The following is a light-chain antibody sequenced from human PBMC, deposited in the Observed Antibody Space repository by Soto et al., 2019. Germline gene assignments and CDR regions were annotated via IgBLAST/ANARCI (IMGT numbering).Light chain of an antibody. CDR2: GNS. CDR3: QPYDSSLTGVV. Sequence: QSVLTQPPSVSGAPGQRVTISCTGSSSNIGAGYDVHWYQQLPGTAPKLLIYGNSNRPSGVPDRFSGSKSGTSASLAITGRRAEDEADYYCQPYDSSLTGVVFGGGTKLTVL. V-gene: IGLV1-40*01. CDR1: SSNIGAGYD. J-gene: IGLJ2*01.